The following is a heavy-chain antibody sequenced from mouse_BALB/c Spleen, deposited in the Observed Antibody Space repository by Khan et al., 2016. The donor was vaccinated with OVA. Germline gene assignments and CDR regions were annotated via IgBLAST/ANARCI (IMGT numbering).Heavy chain of an antibody. V-gene: IGHV2-6-1*01. Sequence: VQLKDSGPGLVAPSQSLSITCTISGFSLTNYGVHWVRQPPGKGLEWLVLMWSDGSATYNSALKSRLTISMDNSKSQVFLKMHSLQTDDTAMYFCARQPYYHYNVMDYWGQGTSVTVSS. CDR3: ARQPYYHYNVMDY. D-gene: IGHD2-10*01. CDR1: GFSLTNYG. J-gene: IGHJ4*01. CDR2: MWSDGSA.